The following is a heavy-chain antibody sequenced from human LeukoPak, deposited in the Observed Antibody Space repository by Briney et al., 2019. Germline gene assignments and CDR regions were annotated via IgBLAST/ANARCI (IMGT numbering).Heavy chain of an antibody. CDR3: ARVLWFGEWNWYFDL. J-gene: IGHJ2*01. V-gene: IGHV4-4*07. D-gene: IGHD3-10*01. Sequence: PSETLTLTCTASGGSISSYYWSWIRQPAGKGLEWIGRIYTSGSTNYNPSLKSRVTMSVDTSKNQFSLKLSSVTAADTAVYYCARVLWFGEWNWYFDLWGRGTLVTVSS. CDR1: GGSISSYY. CDR2: IYTSGST.